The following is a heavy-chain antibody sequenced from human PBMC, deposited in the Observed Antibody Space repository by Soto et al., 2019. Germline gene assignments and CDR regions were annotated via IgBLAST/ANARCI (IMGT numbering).Heavy chain of an antibody. J-gene: IGHJ4*02. CDR1: GFIFSNYA. Sequence: GGSLRLSCAASGFIFSNYAMSWVRQGPGKGLEWVSVIGGEAVSTNCADSVKGRCTVSRGNSKNTVYLQLDSLRDDDTAVYYCARDFSKHPGYFDYWGQGTLVTVSS. CDR2: IGGEAVST. CDR3: ARDFSKHPGYFDY. V-gene: IGHV3-23*01. D-gene: IGHD2-2*01.